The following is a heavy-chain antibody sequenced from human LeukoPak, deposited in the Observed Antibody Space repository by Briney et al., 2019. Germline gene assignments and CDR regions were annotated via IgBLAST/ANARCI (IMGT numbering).Heavy chain of an antibody. Sequence: GSLRVSCAASGFTFSSYAMSWVRQAPGKGLEWVSAISGSGGSTYYADSVKGRFTISRDNSKNTLYLQMNSLRADDTAVYYCAKVPGYSYGPHHYVDYGGQGTLVTVSS. CDR2: ISGSGGST. V-gene: IGHV3-23*01. J-gene: IGHJ4*02. CDR1: GFTFSSYA. D-gene: IGHD5-18*01. CDR3: AKVPGYSYGPHHYVDY.